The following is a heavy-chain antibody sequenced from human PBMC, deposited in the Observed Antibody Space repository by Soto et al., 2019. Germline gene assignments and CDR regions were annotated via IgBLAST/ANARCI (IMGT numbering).Heavy chain of an antibody. V-gene: IGHV3-48*02. CDR2: ISTTSFTI. D-gene: IGHD2-15*01. CDR3: ARDRCYDGTCYSASDS. CDR1: GFSFSTYN. Sequence: SLRLSCAASGFSFSTYNMDWVRQAPGKGPEWIAYISTTSFTIYYADSVKGRFTISRDNDRNSLYLEMNSLRDEDTAVYYCARDRCYDGTCYSASDSWGQGTLVTVSS. J-gene: IGHJ5*01.